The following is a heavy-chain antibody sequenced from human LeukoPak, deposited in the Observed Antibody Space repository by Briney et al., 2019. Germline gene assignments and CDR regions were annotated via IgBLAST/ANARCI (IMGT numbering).Heavy chain of an antibody. CDR2: ISAYNGNT. CDR1: GYTFTRYG. CDR3: ARDKYSSSWLDNWFDP. D-gene: IGHD6-13*01. Sequence: GASVNISCKASGYTFTRYGISWVRQAPGQGLEWMGWISAYNGNTNYAQKLQGRVTMTTDTSTSTAYMELRSLRSDDTAVYYCARDKYSSSWLDNWFDPWGQGTLVTVSS. J-gene: IGHJ5*02. V-gene: IGHV1-18*01.